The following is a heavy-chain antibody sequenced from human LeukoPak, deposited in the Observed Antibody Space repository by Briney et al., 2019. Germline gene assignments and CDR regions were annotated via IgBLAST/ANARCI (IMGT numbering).Heavy chain of an antibody. CDR1: GGSISSSSYY. Sequence: SETLSLTCTVSGGSISSSSYYWGWIRQPPGKGLEWIGSIYYSGSTYYNPSLKSRVTILVDTSKNQFSLKLSSVTAADTAVYYCARDAMTDVAAAGSYYYYYYYMDVWGKGTTVTVSS. V-gene: IGHV4-39*07. J-gene: IGHJ6*03. CDR3: ARDAMTDVAAAGSYYYYYYYMDV. D-gene: IGHD6-13*01. CDR2: IYYSGST.